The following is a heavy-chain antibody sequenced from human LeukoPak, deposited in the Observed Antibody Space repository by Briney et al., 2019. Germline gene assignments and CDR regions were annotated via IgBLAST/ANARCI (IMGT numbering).Heavy chain of an antibody. J-gene: IGHJ4*02. CDR1: GYTFTGYY. CDR3: AREGGRGSGTRGSFFDH. D-gene: IGHD1-26*01. Sequence: ASVKVSCKSSGYTFTGYYIHWVRQAPGQGLEWVGYIDPNDGRTHFAQKFQGSVTMTRDPSINTVYMELSSLTSDDTAVYYCAREGGRGSGTRGSFFDHWGQGTLVTVSS. CDR2: IDPNDGRT. V-gene: IGHV1-2*02.